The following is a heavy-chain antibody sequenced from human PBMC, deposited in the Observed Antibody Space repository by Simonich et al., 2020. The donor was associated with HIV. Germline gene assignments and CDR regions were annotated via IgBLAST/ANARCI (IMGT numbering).Heavy chain of an antibody. Sequence: QVQLQESGPGLVKPSQTLSLTCTVSGGSISSGGYYWSWVRPHPGKGLEWIAYIYYMGSTYYSPSLKSRVTISVDTSKNQFSRKLSSVTAADTAVYYCARGYSGYSFNYWGQGTLVTVSS. J-gene: IGHJ4*02. CDR2: IYYMGST. V-gene: IGHV4-31*03. CDR1: GGSISSGGYY. D-gene: IGHD1-26*01. CDR3: ARGYSGYSFNY.